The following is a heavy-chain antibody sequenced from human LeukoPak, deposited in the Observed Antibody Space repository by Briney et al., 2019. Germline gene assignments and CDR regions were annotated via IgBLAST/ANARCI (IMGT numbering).Heavy chain of an antibody. CDR2: ISSSSSYI. Sequence: GGSLRLSCAASEFTFSSYSMNWVRQAPGKGLEWVSSISSSSSYIYYADSVKGRFTISRDNAKNSLYLQMNSLRAEDTAVYYCARDGEMVGIDYWGQGTLVTVSS. D-gene: IGHD5-24*01. CDR1: EFTFSSYS. J-gene: IGHJ4*02. V-gene: IGHV3-21*01. CDR3: ARDGEMVGIDY.